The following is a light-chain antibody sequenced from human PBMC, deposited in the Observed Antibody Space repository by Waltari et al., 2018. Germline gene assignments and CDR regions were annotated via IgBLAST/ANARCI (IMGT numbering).Light chain of an antibody. CDR1: ENVYNY. Sequence: EIVLTQSPATLSLSPGEVAPLSCRASENVYNYLAWYQQRPGQAPRLLIYDVSNGATGIPARFSGSGSGTDFTLSISSLEPEDFAVYYCHQRGVWPPTFGQGTKVQVK. V-gene: IGKV3-11*01. CDR2: DVS. CDR3: HQRGVWPPT. J-gene: IGKJ2*01.